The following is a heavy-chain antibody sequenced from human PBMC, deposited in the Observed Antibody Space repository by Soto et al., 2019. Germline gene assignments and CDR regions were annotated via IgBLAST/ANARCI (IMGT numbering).Heavy chain of an antibody. Sequence: PSKTLSLTCAVYGGSFSGYYWSWIRQPPGKGLEWIGEINHSGSTNYNPSLKSRVTISVDTSKNQFSLKLSSVTAADTAVYYCASFRYGSGTWGQGTLVTVSS. J-gene: IGHJ5*02. CDR3: ASFRYGSGT. D-gene: IGHD3-10*01. CDR2: INHSGST. V-gene: IGHV4-34*01. CDR1: GGSFSGYY.